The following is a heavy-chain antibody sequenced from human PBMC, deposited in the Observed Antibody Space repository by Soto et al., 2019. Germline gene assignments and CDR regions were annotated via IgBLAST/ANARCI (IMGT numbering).Heavy chain of an antibody. D-gene: IGHD3-10*01. J-gene: IGHJ5*02. V-gene: IGHV4-30-4*01. CDR2: ISNSGST. CDR3: ARYKVGGSGSYYNAWFDP. Sequence: SETLSLTCTVSGDSINNADYYWSWIRQPPGKGLEWIGYISNSGSTFHNPSLRGRLSMSIDTSKNQFSLRLTSVTAADTAVYYCARYKVGGSGSYYNAWFDPWGQGTLVTVSS. CDR1: GDSINNADYY.